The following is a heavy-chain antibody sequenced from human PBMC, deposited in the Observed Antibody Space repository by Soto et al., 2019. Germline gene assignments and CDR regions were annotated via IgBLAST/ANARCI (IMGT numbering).Heavy chain of an antibody. CDR3: ASNLELGGGVHY. Sequence: ESGGGLVQPGGSLRLSCAASGFNVSSNYMSWVRQAPGKGLEWVSVIYSGGSTYYADSVKCRFTISRDNSKNTLYLQMNSLRAEDTAVYYSASNLELGGGVHYWGQGPLVTVSS. D-gene: IGHD1-7*01. CDR1: GFNVSSNY. CDR2: IYSGGST. J-gene: IGHJ4*02. V-gene: IGHV3-66*01.